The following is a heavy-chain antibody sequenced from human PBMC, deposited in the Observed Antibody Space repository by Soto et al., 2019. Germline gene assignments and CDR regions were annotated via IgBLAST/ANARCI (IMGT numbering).Heavy chain of an antibody. Sequence: ASVKVSCKAAGGTFSSYAISWVRQAPGQGLEWMGIINPSGGSTSYAQKFQGRVTMTRDTSTSTVYMELSSLRSEDTAGYYCASDAVDIVPTTWSDHRAQRTLDP. D-gene: IGHD5-12*01. J-gene: IGHJ5*02. CDR2: INPSGGST. CDR3: ASDAVDIVPTTWSDHRAQRTLDP. CDR1: GGTFSSYA. V-gene: IGHV1-46*03.